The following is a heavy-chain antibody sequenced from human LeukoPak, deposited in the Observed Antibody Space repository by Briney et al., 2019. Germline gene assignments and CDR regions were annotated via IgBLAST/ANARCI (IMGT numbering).Heavy chain of an antibody. CDR3: ASDRYCSSTSCYAHNWFDP. D-gene: IGHD2-2*01. CDR2: IIPIFGTA. V-gene: IGHV1-69*13. Sequence: GASVTVSCTASGGTFSSYAISWVRQAPGQGLEWMGGIIPIFGTANYAQKFQGRVTITADESTSTAYMELSSLRSEDTAVYYCASDRYCSSTSCYAHNWFDPWGQGTLVTVSS. CDR1: GGTFSSYA. J-gene: IGHJ5*02.